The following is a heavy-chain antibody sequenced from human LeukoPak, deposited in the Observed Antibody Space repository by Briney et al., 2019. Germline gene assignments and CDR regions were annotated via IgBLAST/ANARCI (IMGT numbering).Heavy chain of an antibody. J-gene: IGHJ5*02. CDR2: ITWRGGGT. Sequence: PGGSLRLSCAASGFVFDDFGMTWVRQARGKRLELVCGITWRGGGTSYARSTKGRFTISRDNAKTSLYLQLNSVREEDTAFYYCARDRGCTSTSCYERGWFDAWGQGTLVTVSS. CDR1: GFVFDDFG. D-gene: IGHD2-2*01. V-gene: IGHV3-20*04. CDR3: ARDRGCTSTSCYERGWFDA.